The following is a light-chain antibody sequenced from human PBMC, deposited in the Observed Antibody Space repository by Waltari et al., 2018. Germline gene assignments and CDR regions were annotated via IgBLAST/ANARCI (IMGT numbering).Light chain of an antibody. J-gene: IGLJ3*02. CDR3: LLSYSGSWV. V-gene: IGLV7-46*01. CDR2: ETS. Sequence: QTVVTQEPSLTVSPGGTVTLTCAPSTGDVTSGHYPYWFQPNPGQAPRTLIYETSNKHSGTPARFSGSLLGGKAALTLSGAQAEDEADYYCLLSYSGSWVFGGGTKLTVL. CDR1: TGDVTSGHY.